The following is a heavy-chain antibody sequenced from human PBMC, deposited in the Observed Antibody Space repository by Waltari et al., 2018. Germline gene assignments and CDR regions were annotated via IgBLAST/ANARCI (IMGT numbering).Heavy chain of an antibody. CDR2: IRRKANNYAT. D-gene: IGHD2-2*01. CDR1: GFTFSDFA. CDR3: TRCSSTTCFSL. Sequence: EVQLVESGGGLVQPGGSLKLSCAASGFTFSDFAMHWVRQASGKGLEWVGRIRRKANNYATADAASVKGRLTISRDDSKNTAYLQMNSLKTEDTAVYYCTRCSSTTCFSLWGQGTLVTVSS. V-gene: IGHV3-73*02. J-gene: IGHJ4*02.